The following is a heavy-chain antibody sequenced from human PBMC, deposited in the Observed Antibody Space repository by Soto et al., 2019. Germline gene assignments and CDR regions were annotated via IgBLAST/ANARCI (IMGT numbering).Heavy chain of an antibody. J-gene: IGHJ4*02. V-gene: IGHV3-30*03. CDR1: GFIFSSYG. D-gene: IGHD1-26*01. CDR2: MSFDGSIK. Sequence: PGGSLRLSCAASGFIFSSYGMNWVRQAPGKGLEWVAVMSFDGSIKYYADSVKGRFTISRDNSKNTLYLQMNSLRAEDTAVYYCGRDPYSGARYYLDLWGQGTQVTVSS. CDR3: GRDPYSGARYYLDL.